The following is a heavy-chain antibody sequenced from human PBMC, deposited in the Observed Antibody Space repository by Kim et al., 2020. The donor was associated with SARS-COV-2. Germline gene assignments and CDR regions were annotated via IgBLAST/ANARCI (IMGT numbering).Heavy chain of an antibody. CDR1: GGTFSSYA. V-gene: IGHV1-69*13. CDR3: ARAYLESYFFDLRGGGEFNGFDY. D-gene: IGHD3-10*01. Sequence: SVKVSCKASGGTFSSYAISWVRQAPGQGLEWMGGIIPIFGTANYAQKFQGRVTITADDSTSTAYMELSSLRSEDTAVYYCARAYLESYFFDLRGGGEFNGFDYWGQGTLVTVSS. CDR2: IIPIFGTA. J-gene: IGHJ4*02.